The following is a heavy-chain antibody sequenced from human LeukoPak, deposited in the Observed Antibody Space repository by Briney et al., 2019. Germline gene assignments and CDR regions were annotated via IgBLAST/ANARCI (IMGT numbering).Heavy chain of an antibody. V-gene: IGHV3-33*01. D-gene: IGHD6-6*01. CDR2: IWYDGSNK. J-gene: IGHJ2*01. CDR1: GFTFSSYG. CDR3: ARDVTSRYFDL. Sequence: GTSLRLSCAASGFTFSSYGMHWVRQAPGKGLEWVAVIWYDGSNKYYADSVLGRFTISRDNSKNTLYVQMNSLRAEDTAVYYCARDVTSRYFDLWGRGTLVTVSS.